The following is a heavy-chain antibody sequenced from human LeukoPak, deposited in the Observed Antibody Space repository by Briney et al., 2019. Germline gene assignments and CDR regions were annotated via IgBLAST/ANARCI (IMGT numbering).Heavy chain of an antibody. CDR1: GFTFSSYA. CDR2: IYSGGST. V-gene: IGHV3-23*03. CDR3: ARDSRGSSWFFDY. D-gene: IGHD6-13*01. J-gene: IGHJ4*02. Sequence: SGGSLRLSCAASGFTFSSYAMSWVRQAPGKGLEWVSVIYSGGSTYYADSVKGRFTISRDNGKNSLYLQMNSLRVEDTAVYYCARDSRGSSWFFDYWGQGALVTVSS.